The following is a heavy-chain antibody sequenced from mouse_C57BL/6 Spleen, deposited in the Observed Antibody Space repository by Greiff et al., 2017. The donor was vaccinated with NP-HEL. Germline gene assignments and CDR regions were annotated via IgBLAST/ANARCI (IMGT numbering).Heavy chain of an antibody. J-gene: IGHJ1*03. Sequence: VQLQESGAELVMPGASVKLSCKASGYTFTSYWMHWVKQRPGQGLEWIGEIDPSDSYTNYNQKFKGKSTLTVDKSSSTAYMQLSSLTSEDSAVYYCARDWDDYFDVWGTGTTVTVSS. CDR3: ARDWDDYFDV. V-gene: IGHV1-69*01. D-gene: IGHD4-1*01. CDR1: GYTFTSYW. CDR2: IDPSDSYT.